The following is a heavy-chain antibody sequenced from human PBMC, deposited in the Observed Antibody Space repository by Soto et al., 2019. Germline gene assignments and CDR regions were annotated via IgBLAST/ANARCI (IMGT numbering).Heavy chain of an antibody. D-gene: IGHD6-19*01. V-gene: IGHV4-31*03. J-gene: IGHJ4*02. CDR2: IYSSGST. CDR1: GGSISSGGYY. CDR3: ARFGYSSGWKTTFAY. Sequence: SETLSLTCTVSGGSISSGGYYWSWLRQHPGKGREWIGYIYSSGSTSYTPSLHTRVNISVDTSKIKFSLKLSSVTAADTAVYYCARFGYSSGWKTTFAYWGQGTLVPVSS.